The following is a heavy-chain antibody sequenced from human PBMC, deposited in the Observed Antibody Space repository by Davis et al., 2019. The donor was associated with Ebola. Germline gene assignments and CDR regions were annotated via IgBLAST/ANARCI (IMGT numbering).Heavy chain of an antibody. CDR2: INHSGST. J-gene: IGHJ4*02. Sequence: MPSETLSLTCAVYGGSSSGYYWNWIRQPPGKGLEWIGEINHSGSTYYNPSLKSRVTISVDTSKNQFSLKLSSVTAADTAVYYCARHQSTSFDYWGQGTLVTVSS. CDR3: ARHQSTSFDY. V-gene: IGHV4-34*01. CDR1: GGSSSGYY. D-gene: IGHD2-2*01.